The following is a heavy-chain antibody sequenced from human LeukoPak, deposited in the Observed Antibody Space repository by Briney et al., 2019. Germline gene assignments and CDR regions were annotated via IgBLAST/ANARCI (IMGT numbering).Heavy chain of an antibody. V-gene: IGHV3-30*02. Sequence: GESLRLSCAASGFTFSSYGMHWVRQAPGKGLEWVAFIRYDGSNKYYAESVKGRFTISRDNSKNTLYLQMNSLRAEDTAVYYCAKDHPRYYDFWSGDYWGQGTLVTVSS. D-gene: IGHD3-3*01. CDR1: GFTFSSYG. CDR3: AKDHPRYYDFWSGDY. CDR2: IRYDGSNK. J-gene: IGHJ4*02.